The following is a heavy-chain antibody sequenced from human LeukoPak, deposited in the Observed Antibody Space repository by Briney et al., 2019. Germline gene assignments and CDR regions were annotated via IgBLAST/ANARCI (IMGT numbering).Heavy chain of an antibody. CDR1: GGSISSGSYY. CDR2: IYTSGST. Sequence: SQTLSLTCTVSGGSISSGSYYWSWIRQPAGKGLEWIGRIYTSGSTNYNPSLKSRVTISVDTSKNQFSLKLSSVTAADTAVYYCARDHSGSCLRYWGQGTLVTVSS. V-gene: IGHV4-61*02. J-gene: IGHJ4*02. CDR3: ARDHSGSCLRY. D-gene: IGHD1-26*01.